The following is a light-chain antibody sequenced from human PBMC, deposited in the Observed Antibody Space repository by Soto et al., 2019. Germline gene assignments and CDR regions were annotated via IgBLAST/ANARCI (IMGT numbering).Light chain of an antibody. Sequence: DIQMTQSPSTLSASVGDRVTITCRASQSISTYLAWYQQKPGKAPKLLIYKASSLESGVPSRFSGSGSGTEFTLTISSLQPDDFATYYCQQTYTTGITFGQGTRLEIK. CDR2: KAS. CDR1: QSISTY. V-gene: IGKV1-5*03. CDR3: QQTYTTGIT. J-gene: IGKJ5*01.